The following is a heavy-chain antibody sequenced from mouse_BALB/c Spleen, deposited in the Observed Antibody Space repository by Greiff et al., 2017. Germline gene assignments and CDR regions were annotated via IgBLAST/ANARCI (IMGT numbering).Heavy chain of an antibody. CDR2: IWAGGST. CDR3: ARGGDEGLWFAY. J-gene: IGHJ3*01. CDR1: GFSLTSYG. Sequence: QVHVKQSGPGLVAPSQSLSITCTVSGFSLTSYGVHWVRQPPGKGLEWLGVIWAGGSTNYNSALMSRLSISKDNSKSQVFLKMNSLQTDDTAMYYCARGGDEGLWFAYWGQGTLVTVSA. V-gene: IGHV2-9*02. D-gene: IGHD3-3*01.